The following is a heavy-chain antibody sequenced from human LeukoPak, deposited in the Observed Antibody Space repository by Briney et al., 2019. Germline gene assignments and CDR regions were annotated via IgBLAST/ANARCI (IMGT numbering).Heavy chain of an antibody. D-gene: IGHD6-13*01. CDR2: IDWNSGRI. Sequence: GRSLRLSCVGSGFTIHDQAMHWVRQAPGKGLEWVSGIDWNSGRIGYADSVKGRFTISRDNAKNSLYLQMNSLRAEDTALYYCAKDSYSSSWYRRDYYYYYGMDVWGQGTTVTVSS. CDR3: AKDSYSSSWYRRDYYYYYGMDV. V-gene: IGHV3-9*01. CDR1: GFTIHDQA. J-gene: IGHJ6*02.